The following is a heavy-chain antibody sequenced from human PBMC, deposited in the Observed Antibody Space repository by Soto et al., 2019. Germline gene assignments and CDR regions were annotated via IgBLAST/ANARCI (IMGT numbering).Heavy chain of an antibody. V-gene: IGHV3-7*01. J-gene: IGHJ4*02. CDR3: ARDKGYHDY. CDR2: INQDGSEK. D-gene: IGHD2-2*01. Sequence: EVQLVDSGGGLVQPGGSLRLSCAASRFTFNSYWMSWVRQAPGKGLEWVANINQDGSEKFYVDSVKGRFTISRDNAKNSLYLQMNSLRDEDTAVYYCARDKGYHDYWGQGTLVTVSS. CDR1: RFTFNSYW.